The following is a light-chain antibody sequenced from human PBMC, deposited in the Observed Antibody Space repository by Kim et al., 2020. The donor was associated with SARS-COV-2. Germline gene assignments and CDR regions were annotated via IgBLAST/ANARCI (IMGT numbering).Light chain of an antibody. V-gene: IGLV1-40*01. CDR3: QSYDSSLSDSV. CDR1: SSNIGAGYD. CDR2: GNS. Sequence: GVTISCTGSSSNIGAGYDVHWYQQLPGTAPKLLIYGNSNRPSGVPDRFSGSKSGTSASLAITGLQAEDEADYYCQSYDSSLSDSVFGTGTKVTVL. J-gene: IGLJ1*01.